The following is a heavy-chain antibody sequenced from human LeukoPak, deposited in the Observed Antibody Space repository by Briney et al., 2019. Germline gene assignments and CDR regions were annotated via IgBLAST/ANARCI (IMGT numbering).Heavy chain of an antibody. CDR1: GYTFTGYY. J-gene: IGHJ5*02. CDR3: ARGVVVHYTWFDP. Sequence: GASVKVSCKASGYTFTGYYMHWVRQAPGQGLEWLGWINPNSGGTNYAQKFQGRVTMTRDTSISTAYMELSRLRSDDTAVYYCARGVVVHYTWFDPWGQGTLVTVSS. V-gene: IGHV1-2*02. D-gene: IGHD2-2*01. CDR2: INPNSGGT.